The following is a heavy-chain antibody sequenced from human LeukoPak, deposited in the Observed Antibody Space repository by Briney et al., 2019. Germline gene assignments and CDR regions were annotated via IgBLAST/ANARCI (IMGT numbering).Heavy chain of an antibody. V-gene: IGHV3-74*03. J-gene: IGHJ4*02. D-gene: IGHD6-25*01. Sequence: PGGSLRLSCAASGFTFSEYWMHWVRQAPGKGLVWVSRITSDGSDTKYADFVEGRFTISRDNANDTLYLQVNSLRAEDTAVYYCARGSPAAVWGQGALVTVSS. CDR1: GFTFSEYW. CDR2: ITSDGSDT. CDR3: ARGSPAAV.